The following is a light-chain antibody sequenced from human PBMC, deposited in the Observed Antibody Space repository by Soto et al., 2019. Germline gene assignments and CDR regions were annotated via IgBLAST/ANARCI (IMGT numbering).Light chain of an antibody. CDR1: QNILSN. J-gene: IGKJ5*01. CDR3: QQYNNWPIT. V-gene: IGKV3-15*01. CDR2: GVS. Sequence: EIVLTQSPGTLSLPPGERATLSCRASQNILSNLAWYQQKPGQAPRLLIYGVSTRATGIPARFSGSGSGTEFTLTISSLQSEDFEIYYCQQYNNWPITFGQGTRLEIK.